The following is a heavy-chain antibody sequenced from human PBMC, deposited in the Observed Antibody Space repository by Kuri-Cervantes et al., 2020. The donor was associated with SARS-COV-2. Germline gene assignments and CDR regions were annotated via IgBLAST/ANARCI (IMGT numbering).Heavy chain of an antibody. J-gene: IGHJ4*02. CDR3: ARGPHVYDYVWGSYPTW. V-gene: IGHV3-21*01. D-gene: IGHD3-16*01. CDR1: GFTFSSYS. Sequence: GGSLRLSCAASGFTFSSYSMNWVRQAPGKGLEWVSSISSSSSYIYYADSVKGRFTISRDNSKNTLYLQMNSLRAEDTDVYYCARGPHVYDYVWGSYPTWWGQGTLVTVSS. CDR2: ISSSSSYI.